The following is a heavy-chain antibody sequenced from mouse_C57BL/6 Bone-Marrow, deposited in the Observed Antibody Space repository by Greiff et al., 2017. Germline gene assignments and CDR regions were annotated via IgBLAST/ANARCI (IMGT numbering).Heavy chain of an antibody. D-gene: IGHD3-2*02. J-gene: IGHJ2*01. Sequence: EVQLVESGPELVKPGASVKISCKASGYSFTGYYMNWVKQSPEKSLEWIGEINPSTGGTTYNQKFKAKATLTVDKSSSTAYMQLKSLTSEDSAVYYCASRQLRLRYFDYWGQGTTLTVSS. CDR2: INPSTGGT. V-gene: IGHV1-42*01. CDR3: ASRQLRLRYFDY. CDR1: GYSFTGYY.